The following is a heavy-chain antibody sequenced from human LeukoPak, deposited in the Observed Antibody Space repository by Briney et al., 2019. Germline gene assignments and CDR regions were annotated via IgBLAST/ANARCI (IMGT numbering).Heavy chain of an antibody. Sequence: SETLSLACTVSGGSISSGGYYWSWIRQHPGKGLEWIGYIYYSGSTYYNPSLKSRVTISVDTSKNQFSLKLSSVTAADTAVYYCARDKVEGSIFGVVTKIDLGYYYYGMDVWGQGTTVTVSS. V-gene: IGHV4-31*03. CDR1: GGSISSGGYY. D-gene: IGHD3-3*01. CDR2: IYYSGST. J-gene: IGHJ6*02. CDR3: ARDKVEGSIFGVVTKIDLGYYYYGMDV.